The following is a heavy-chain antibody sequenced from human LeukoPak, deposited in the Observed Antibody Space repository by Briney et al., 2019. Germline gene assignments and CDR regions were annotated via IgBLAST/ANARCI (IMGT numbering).Heavy chain of an antibody. Sequence: GGSLRLSCAASGFTFSDYYMSWVRQAPGKGLEWVSVISDSGGSTYYADSVKGRFTISSDNSKNTLYLQMNSLRAEDTAAYYCAKQDISSGYDEYYFDYWGQGTLVTVSS. CDR2: ISDSGGST. V-gene: IGHV3-23*01. D-gene: IGHD5-12*01. CDR3: AKQDISSGYDEYYFDY. J-gene: IGHJ4*02. CDR1: GFTFSDYY.